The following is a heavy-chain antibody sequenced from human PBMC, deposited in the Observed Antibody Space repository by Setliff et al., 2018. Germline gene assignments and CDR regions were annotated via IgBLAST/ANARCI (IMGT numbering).Heavy chain of an antibody. D-gene: IGHD1-1*01. CDR2: IHDSGNPT. V-gene: IGHV3-48*04. CDR3: AKDMEEIPTYYFDY. CDR1: GFTFSSYS. Sequence: PGGSLRLSCAASGFTFSSYSMNWVRQAPGKGLEWISYIHDSGNPTYYADSVKGRFTVSRDNAKNSLYLQMNSLRAEDTALYYCAKDMEEIPTYYFDYWGQGTLVTVSS. J-gene: IGHJ4*02.